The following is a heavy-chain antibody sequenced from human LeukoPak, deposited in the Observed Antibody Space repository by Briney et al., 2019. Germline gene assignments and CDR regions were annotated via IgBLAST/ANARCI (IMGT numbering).Heavy chain of an antibody. Sequence: ASVKVSCKASGYTFTSYYMHWVREAPGQGMEWMGIINPSGGSTSYAQKFQRRVTMTRDTSTTTVYMELSSLRSEDTAVYYCARERITIFRVVNSHYYIDVWGKGTTVTVSS. CDR3: ARERITIFRVVNSHYYIDV. CDR2: INPSGGST. CDR1: GYTFTSYY. J-gene: IGHJ6*03. V-gene: IGHV1-46*01. D-gene: IGHD3-3*01.